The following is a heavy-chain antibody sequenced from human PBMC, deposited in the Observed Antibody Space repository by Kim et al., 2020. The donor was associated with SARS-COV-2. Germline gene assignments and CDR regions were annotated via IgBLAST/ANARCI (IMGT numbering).Heavy chain of an antibody. CDR3: ASYSSSRHFDY. CDR2: T. V-gene: IGHV1-18*01. Sequence: TNYAEDFQGRVTMTTDTSTNTVYMELVSLGSDDTAVYFCASYSSSRHFDYWGQGTLVIVSS. D-gene: IGHD6-19*01. J-gene: IGHJ4*02.